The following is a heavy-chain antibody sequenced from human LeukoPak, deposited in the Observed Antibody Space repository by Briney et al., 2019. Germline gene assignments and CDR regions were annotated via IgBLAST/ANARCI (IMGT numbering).Heavy chain of an antibody. CDR2: IRQDGGDK. J-gene: IGHJ4*02. V-gene: IGHV3-7*01. CDR3: ARYFDNTAYSWRRFDY. D-gene: IGHD2-21*02. CDR1: GFSFSNFW. Sequence: GGSLRLSCAASGFSFSNFWMTWVRQAPGKGPEWLATIRQDGGDKWYLDSVKGRFTISRDNARNLLYLQMNGLRAEDTAVYYCARYFDNTAYSWRRFDYWGQGALVTVSS.